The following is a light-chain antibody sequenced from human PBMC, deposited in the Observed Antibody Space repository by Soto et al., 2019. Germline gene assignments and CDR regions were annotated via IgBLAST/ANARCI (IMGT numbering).Light chain of an antibody. CDR2: NNN. Sequence: QSVLTQPPSASGTPGQRVTISCSGSSSNIGSNSVHWYQQFPGTAPKLLIYNNNQRPSGVPDRFSGSKSGTSASLAISGLQSEDEADYNCAAWDDSLNAPVFGGGTKLTVL. CDR3: AAWDDSLNAPV. CDR1: SSNIGSNS. V-gene: IGLV1-44*01. J-gene: IGLJ2*01.